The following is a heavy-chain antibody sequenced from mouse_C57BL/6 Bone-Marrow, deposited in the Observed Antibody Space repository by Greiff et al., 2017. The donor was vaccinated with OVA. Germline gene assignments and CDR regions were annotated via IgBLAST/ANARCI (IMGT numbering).Heavy chain of an antibody. CDR3: ERGKYYGSNHYYAMDY. CDR2: IYPGDGDT. V-gene: IGHV1-82*01. Sequence: QVQLQQSGPELVKPGASVKISCKASGYAFSSSWMNWVKQRPGKGLEWIGRIYPGDGDTNYNGKFKGKATLTADKSSSTAYMLLSSLTSEDSDVDFYERGKYYGSNHYYAMDYWGQGTSVTVSS. J-gene: IGHJ4*01. CDR1: GYAFSSSW. D-gene: IGHD1-1*01.